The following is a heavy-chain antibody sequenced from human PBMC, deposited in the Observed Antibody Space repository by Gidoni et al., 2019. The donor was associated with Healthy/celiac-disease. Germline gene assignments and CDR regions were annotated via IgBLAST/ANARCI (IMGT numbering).Heavy chain of an antibody. CDR3: ARGLGYCSGGSCYSDDY. J-gene: IGHJ4*02. CDR1: GGSFRGYY. Sequence: QVQLQQWGAGLLKPSATLYLTCAVYGGSFRGYYWSWIRQPQGKGLEWIGEINHSGSTNYNPSLKSRVTISVDTSKNQFSLKLSSVTAADTAVYYCARGLGYCSGGSCYSDDYWGQGTLVTVSS. CDR2: INHSGST. D-gene: IGHD2-15*01. V-gene: IGHV4-34*01.